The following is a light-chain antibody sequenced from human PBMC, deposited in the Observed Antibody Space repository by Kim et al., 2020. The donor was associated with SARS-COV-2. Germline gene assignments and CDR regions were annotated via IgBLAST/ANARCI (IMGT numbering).Light chain of an antibody. Sequence: GKKFTISCSGGSSKIGNNFVSWYQHLPGTAPKLLIYDNNRRPSGIPDRFSGSKSGTSATLGITGLQTGDEADYYCGTWDTSLSAWVFGGGTQLTVL. CDR1: SSKIGNNF. CDR3: GTWDTSLSAWV. J-gene: IGLJ3*02. CDR2: DNN. V-gene: IGLV1-51*01.